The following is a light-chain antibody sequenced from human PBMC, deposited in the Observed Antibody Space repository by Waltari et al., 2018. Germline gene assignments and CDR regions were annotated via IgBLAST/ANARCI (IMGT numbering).Light chain of an antibody. CDR3: CSYAGSYTWV. J-gene: IGLJ3*02. V-gene: IGLV2-11*01. CDR2: DVI. Sequence: QSALTQPRSVSGSPGQSVTISCTGTSSDVGRYNYVSWYQQHPGKAPNLMIYDVIKRPSGVPDRFSGSKSGNTASLTISGLQAEDEADYYCCSYAGSYTWVFGGGTKVTVL. CDR1: SSDVGRYNY.